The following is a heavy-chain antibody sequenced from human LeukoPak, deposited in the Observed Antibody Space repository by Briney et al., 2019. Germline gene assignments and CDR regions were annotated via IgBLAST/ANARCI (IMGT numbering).Heavy chain of an antibody. J-gene: IGHJ4*02. CDR2: IYYSGST. V-gene: IGHV4-31*03. CDR1: GGSISSGGSR. CDR3: ARVGDDYVWGQPV. D-gene: IGHD3-16*01. Sequence: SETLSLTCNVSGGSISSGGSRWSWIRQHPGKGLEWIGYIYYSGSTYYNPSLESRLTMSVDTSKNLFSLHLTSVTAADTAVYYCARVGDDYVWGQPVWGQGTLVTVSS.